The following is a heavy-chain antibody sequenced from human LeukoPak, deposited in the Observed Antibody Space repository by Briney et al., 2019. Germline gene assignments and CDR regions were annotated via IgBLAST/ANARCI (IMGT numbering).Heavy chain of an antibody. V-gene: IGHV3-53*01. CDR3: ARSDCSSTSCYPNWFDP. D-gene: IGHD2-2*01. Sequence: GGSLRLSCTVSGFTVSSNSMSWVRQAPGKGLEWVSFIYSDNTHYSDSVKGRFTISRDNSKNTLYLQMNSLRAEDTAVYYCARSDCSSTSCYPNWFDPWGQGTLVTVSS. CDR2: IYSDNT. CDR1: GFTVSSNS. J-gene: IGHJ5*02.